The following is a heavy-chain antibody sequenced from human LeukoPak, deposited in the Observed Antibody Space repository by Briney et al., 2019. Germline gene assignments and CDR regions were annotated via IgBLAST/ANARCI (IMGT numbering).Heavy chain of an antibody. CDR1: GGSISSFY. Sequence: SETLSLTCTVSGGSISSFYWSWLRQSAGKGLEWIGRMYTSGSTDYNPSLNSRVTMSVDTSKNHFFLELRSVTAADTAVYYCARDTYSYGGSVSEFDAFDIWGQGTTVTVSS. CDR2: MYTSGST. D-gene: IGHD2-15*01. J-gene: IGHJ3*02. V-gene: IGHV4-4*07. CDR3: ARDTYSYGGSVSEFDAFDI.